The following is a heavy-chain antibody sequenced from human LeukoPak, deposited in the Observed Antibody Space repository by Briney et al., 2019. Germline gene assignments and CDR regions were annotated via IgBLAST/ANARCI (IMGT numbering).Heavy chain of an antibody. CDR3: ARSGTYEDDYFYTLDV. Sequence: ASVKVSCTASVYTFTSYFMHWVRQAPGQGLEWMGIINPNGGSTSSAQKFQGRVTMTRDTSTSTVYMELSSLRSEDTAVYYCARSGTYEDDYFYTLDVWGHGTTVTVSS. CDR2: INPNGGST. D-gene: IGHD1-26*01. CDR1: VYTFTSYF. V-gene: IGHV1-46*01. J-gene: IGHJ6*02.